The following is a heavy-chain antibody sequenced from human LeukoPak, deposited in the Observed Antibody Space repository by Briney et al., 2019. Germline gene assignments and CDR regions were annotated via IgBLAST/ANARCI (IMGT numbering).Heavy chain of an antibody. Sequence: SETLSLTCSVSGGSMSGYYWSWIRQFAGKGLEWIGRIYSSESINYSPSLKSWVTMSVDTSKNRFYLKLTSVTAADTALYYCARDRSAAYYRDYFDYWGQGVLVTVSS. CDR3: ARDRSAAYYRDYFDY. CDR1: GGSMSGYY. D-gene: IGHD3-22*01. V-gene: IGHV4-4*07. CDR2: IYSSESI. J-gene: IGHJ4*02.